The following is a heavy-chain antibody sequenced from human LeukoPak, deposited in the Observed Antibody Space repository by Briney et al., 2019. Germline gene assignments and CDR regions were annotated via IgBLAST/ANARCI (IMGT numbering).Heavy chain of an antibody. Sequence: PSETLSLTCTVSGGSISSGDYYWSWIRQPPGKGLEWIGYIYYSGSTYYNPSLKSRVTISVDTSKNQFSLKLSSVTAADTAVYYCAREYSNYGWFDPWGQGTLVTVSS. CDR2: IYYSGST. CDR3: AREYSNYGWFDP. V-gene: IGHV4-30-4*08. CDR1: GGSISSGDYY. J-gene: IGHJ5*02. D-gene: IGHD4-11*01.